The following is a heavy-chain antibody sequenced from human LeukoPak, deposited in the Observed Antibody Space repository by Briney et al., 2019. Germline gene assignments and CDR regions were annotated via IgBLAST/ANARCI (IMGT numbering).Heavy chain of an antibody. D-gene: IGHD4-23*01. V-gene: IGHV3-48*02. J-gene: IGHJ4*02. Sequence: ETLSLTCAVSGGSISSSNWWSWVRQAPGKGLEWVSFISGSSSSTFYADSVKGRFTVSRDNAKNTLYLQMNSLRDEDTAVYYCARNPGGIGDYWGQGTLVTVSS. CDR2: ISGSSSST. CDR1: GGSISSSN. CDR3: ARNPGGIGDY.